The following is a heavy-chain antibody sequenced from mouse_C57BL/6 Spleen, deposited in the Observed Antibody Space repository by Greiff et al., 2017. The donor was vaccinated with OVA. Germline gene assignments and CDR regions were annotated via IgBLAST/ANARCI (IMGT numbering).Heavy chain of an antibody. CDR1: GFTFSSYA. D-gene: IGHD1-1*01. CDR2: ISDGGSYT. Sequence: DVMLVESGGGLVKPGGSLKLSCAASGFTFSSYAMSWVRQTPEKRLEWVATISDGGSYTYYPDNVKGRFTISRDNAKNNLYLQMSHLKSEDTAMYYCARDRDYYGSWFAYWGQGTLVTVSA. CDR3: ARDRDYYGSWFAY. J-gene: IGHJ3*01. V-gene: IGHV5-4*01.